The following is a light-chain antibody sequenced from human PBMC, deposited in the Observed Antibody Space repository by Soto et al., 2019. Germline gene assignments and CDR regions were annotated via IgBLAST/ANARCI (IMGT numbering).Light chain of an antibody. CDR2: DTS. V-gene: IGKV3-15*01. J-gene: IGKJ4*01. CDR1: QGIGDT. Sequence: EIVMTQSPATLPLSPGQRATLSCRASQGIGDTLAWYQHKPGQTSRLLIYDTSTRATGVPARFSGSRSGPEFTLTINSLQSEDFAIYYCQPYNNWPLTFGGGTKVDIK. CDR3: QPYNNWPLT.